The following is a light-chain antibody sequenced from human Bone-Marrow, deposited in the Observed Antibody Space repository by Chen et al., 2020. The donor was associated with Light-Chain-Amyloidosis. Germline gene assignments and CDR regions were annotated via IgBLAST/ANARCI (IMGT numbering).Light chain of an antibody. CDR2: KDN. J-gene: IGLJ2*01. Sequence: ELTQPPSMSLSPGQTARITCSGDILPKQYCYWYQQKTGQAPVLLIYKDNERPSEIPERFSRSSSGTIATLTNNEVQAEDEADYYCHYSDTTARGVFGGGTKLTVL. V-gene: IGLV3-25*03. CDR1: ILPKQY. CDR3: HYSDTTARGV.